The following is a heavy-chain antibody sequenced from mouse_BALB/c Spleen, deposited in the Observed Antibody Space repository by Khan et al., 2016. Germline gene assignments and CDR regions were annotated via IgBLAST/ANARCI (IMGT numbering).Heavy chain of an antibody. Sequence: EVQLQESGPGLVKPSQSLSLTCTVTGYSITSDYAWNWIRQFPGNKLEWMGYISYSGSTSYNPSLKSRISITRDTSKNQVFLQLNSVTTEDTATYYCARTLLRLYYCDYWGQGTTLTVSS. CDR1: GYSITSDYA. J-gene: IGHJ2*01. V-gene: IGHV3-2*02. D-gene: IGHD1-2*01. CDR2: ISYSGST. CDR3: ARTLLRLYYCDY.